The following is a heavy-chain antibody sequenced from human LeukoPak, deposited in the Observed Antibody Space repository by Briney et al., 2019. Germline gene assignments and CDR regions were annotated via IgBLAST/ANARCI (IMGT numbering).Heavy chain of an antibody. V-gene: IGHV4-61*02. CDR2: IYTSGST. CDR1: GGAISSGSYY. Sequence: SETLSLTCTVSGGAISSGSYYWSWIRQPAGKGLEWIGRIYTSGSTNYNPSLKSRVTISVDTSKNQFSLKLSSVTAADTAVYYCAGGKATFDYWGQGTLATVSS. J-gene: IGHJ4*02. CDR3: AGGKATFDY. D-gene: IGHD3-16*01.